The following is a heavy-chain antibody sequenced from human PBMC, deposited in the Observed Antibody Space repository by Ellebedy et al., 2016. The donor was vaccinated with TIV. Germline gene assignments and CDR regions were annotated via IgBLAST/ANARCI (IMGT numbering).Heavy chain of an antibody. V-gene: IGHV4-59*01. J-gene: IGHJ2*01. CDR1: GASINSY. CDR3: ARKSLSNWSFDL. CDR2: VYYSGKT. Sequence: MPGGSLRLSCTVSGASINSYWNWIRQPPGRGLEYIGYVYYSGKTNYSPSLKDRVTISLDTSKSQFSLNLNSVTAADTAVYYCARKSLSNWSFDLWGRGTLVTVSS.